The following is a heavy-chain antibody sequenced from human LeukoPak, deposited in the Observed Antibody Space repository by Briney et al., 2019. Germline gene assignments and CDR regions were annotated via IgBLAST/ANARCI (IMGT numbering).Heavy chain of an antibody. D-gene: IGHD5-18*01. J-gene: IGHJ4*02. CDR2: IYYSGST. CDR1: GGSISSSSYY. CDR3: TRLGYSYGQVDY. V-gene: IGHV4-39*01. Sequence: KPSETLSLTCTVSGGSISSSSYYWGWIRQPPGKGLEWIGSIYYSGSTYYNPSLKSRVTISVDTSKNQFSLKLSAVTAADTAVYSCTRLGYSYGQVDYWGQGTRVTVSS.